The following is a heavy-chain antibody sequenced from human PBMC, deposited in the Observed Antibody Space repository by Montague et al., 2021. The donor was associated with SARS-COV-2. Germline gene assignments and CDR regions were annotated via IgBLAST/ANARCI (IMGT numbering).Heavy chain of an antibody. Sequence: TLSLTCTVSGGSISSGGYYWSWIRQRPGKGLEWIAYIYYSGSTYYNPSLKSRVSISVDTSKNQFSLKLSSVTAADTAVYYCARARTRFSLSVVVSDTFDIWGQGTMVTVSS. CDR1: GGSISSGGYY. J-gene: IGHJ3*02. D-gene: IGHD3-22*01. V-gene: IGHV4-31*03. CDR3: ARARTRFSLSVVVSDTFDI. CDR2: IYYSGST.